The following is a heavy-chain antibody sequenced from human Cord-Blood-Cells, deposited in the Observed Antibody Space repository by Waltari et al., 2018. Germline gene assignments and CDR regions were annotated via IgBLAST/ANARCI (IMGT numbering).Heavy chain of an antibody. CDR2: IYYSGST. CDR3: ARRGAARPFDY. J-gene: IGHJ4*02. CDR1: GGSIRSSSSY. V-gene: IGHV4-39*01. Sequence: QLQLQESGPGLVKPSETLSLTCTVPGGSIRSSSSYWGWIRQPPGKGLEWIGSIYYSGSTYYNPSLKSRVTISVDTSKNQFSLKLSSVTAADTAVYYCARRGAARPFDYWGQGTLVTVSS. D-gene: IGHD6-6*01.